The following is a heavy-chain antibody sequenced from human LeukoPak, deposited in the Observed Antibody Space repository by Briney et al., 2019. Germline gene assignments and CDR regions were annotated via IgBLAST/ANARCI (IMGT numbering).Heavy chain of an antibody. Sequence: GRSLRLSCAASGFTFSSYGMHWVRQAPGKGLEWVAVISYDGSNKYYADSVKGRFTISRDNSKNTLYLQMNSRRAEDTAVYYCAKAGEPWGQGTLVTVSS. D-gene: IGHD3-10*01. CDR2: ISYDGSNK. J-gene: IGHJ5*02. CDR1: GFTFSSYG. V-gene: IGHV3-30*18. CDR3: AKAGEP.